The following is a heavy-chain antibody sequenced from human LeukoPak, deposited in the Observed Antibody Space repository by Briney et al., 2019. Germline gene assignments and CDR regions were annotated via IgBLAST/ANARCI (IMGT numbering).Heavy chain of an antibody. J-gene: IGHJ4*02. V-gene: IGHV1-69*13. CDR3: ARDLEPDSQTPSNDY. Sequence: GASVKVSCKASGGTFSSYAISWVRQVPGQGLEWMGGIIPIFGTANYAQKFQGRVTITADESTSTAYMELSSLRSEDTAVYYCARDLEPDSQTPSNDYWGQGTLVTVSS. D-gene: IGHD1-1*01. CDR2: IIPIFGTA. CDR1: GGTFSSYA.